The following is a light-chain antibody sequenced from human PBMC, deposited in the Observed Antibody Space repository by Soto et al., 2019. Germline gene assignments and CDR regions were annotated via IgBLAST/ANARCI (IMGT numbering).Light chain of an antibody. V-gene: IGKV4-1*01. CDR2: WAS. Sequence: DIVMTQSPDSLAVSLGERATINCKSSQSVLYSSNNKNYLAWYQQKPGQPPKLLIYWASTRESGVPDRFSGSGSETDFTLTISSLQAEDVAVYYCQQYYSTPPPTFGQGTKVEIK. CDR1: QSVLYSSNNKNY. J-gene: IGKJ1*01. CDR3: QQYYSTPPPT.